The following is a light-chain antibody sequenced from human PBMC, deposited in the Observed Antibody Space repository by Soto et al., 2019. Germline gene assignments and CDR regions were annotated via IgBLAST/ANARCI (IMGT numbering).Light chain of an antibody. Sequence: DIKMTQSPSTLSGSVGDRVTITCRASQTISSWLAWYQQKPGKAPKLLIYKASTLKSGVPSRFSGSGSGTEFTLTISSLQPDDFATYYCQQSYNTPRTFGQGTKVDI. CDR1: QTISSW. J-gene: IGKJ1*01. CDR2: KAS. V-gene: IGKV1-5*03. CDR3: QQSYNTPRT.